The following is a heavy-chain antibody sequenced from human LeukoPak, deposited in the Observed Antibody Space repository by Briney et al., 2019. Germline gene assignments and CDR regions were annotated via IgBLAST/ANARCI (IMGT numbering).Heavy chain of an antibody. J-gene: IGHJ5*01. D-gene: IGHD3-16*01. Sequence: SETLSLTCTVSGGSISSYYWSWIRQPPGKGLEWIGYIYYSGSTSYNPSLKSRVTISVDTSKNQFSLKLSSVTAADTAVYYCARHTSAWFDSWGQGTLVTVSS. CDR1: GGSISSYY. CDR3: ARHTSAWFDS. V-gene: IGHV4-59*01. CDR2: IYYSGST.